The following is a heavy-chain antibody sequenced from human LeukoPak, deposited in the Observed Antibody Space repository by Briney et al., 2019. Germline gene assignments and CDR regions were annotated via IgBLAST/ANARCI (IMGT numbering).Heavy chain of an antibody. CDR2: INPNSGGT. J-gene: IGHJ4*02. D-gene: IGHD4-17*01. CDR3: ASRDRTVTTDFDY. Sequence: ASVKVSCKASGYTFTGYYMHWVRQAPGQGIEWKGWINPNSGGTKYAQKFQGRVTMTRDTSISTAYMELSRLRSDDTAVYYCASRDRTVTTDFDYWGQGTLVTVSS. CDR1: GYTFTGYY. V-gene: IGHV1-2*02.